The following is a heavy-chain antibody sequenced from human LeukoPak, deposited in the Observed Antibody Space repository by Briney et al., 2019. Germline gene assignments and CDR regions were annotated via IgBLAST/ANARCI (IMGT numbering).Heavy chain of an antibody. CDR3: AKDSNDFWSGRYYYGMDV. V-gene: IGHV3-9*01. CDR2: ISWNSGSI. D-gene: IGHD3-3*01. CDR1: GFTFDDYA. J-gene: IGHJ6*02. Sequence: GGSLRLSCAASGFTFDDYAMHWVRQASGKGLEWVSGISWNSGSIGYADSVKGRFTISRDNAKNSLYLQMNSLRAEDTALYYCAKDSNDFWSGRYYYGMDVWGQGTTVTVSS.